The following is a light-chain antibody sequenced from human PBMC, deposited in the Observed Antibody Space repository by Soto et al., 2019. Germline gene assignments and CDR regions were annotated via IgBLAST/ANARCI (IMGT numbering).Light chain of an antibody. CDR1: SSDVDFYNF. CDR2: EVS. CDR3: SSSTLTSYV. J-gene: IGLJ1*01. Sequence: QSVLTQPASVAGSPGQSITISCTGTSSDVDFYNFVSWDQQHPRKAPKLIIYEVSNRSSGVSSRFSGSKSGNTASLTISGLRAEDEADYYCSSSTLTSYVFGTGTKVTVL. V-gene: IGLV2-14*01.